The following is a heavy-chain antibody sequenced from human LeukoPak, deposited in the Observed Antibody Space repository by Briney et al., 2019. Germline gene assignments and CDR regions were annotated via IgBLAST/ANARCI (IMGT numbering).Heavy chain of an antibody. D-gene: IGHD2-15*01. CDR1: EFGVTTYY. V-gene: IGHV3-23*01. Sequence: QSGGSLRLSCVVSEFGVTTYYMHWVRQAPGKGLEWVSVVSDSGSSAYYTDSVKGRFTISRDNSKNTLYLQMNSLRVEDTAVYYCAPDLRGAAWSLDYWGQGTLVTVSS. J-gene: IGHJ4*02. CDR3: APDLRGAAWSLDY. CDR2: VSDSGSSA.